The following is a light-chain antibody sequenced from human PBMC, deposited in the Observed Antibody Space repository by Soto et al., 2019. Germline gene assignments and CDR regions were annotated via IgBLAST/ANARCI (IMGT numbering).Light chain of an antibody. CDR1: QSLRSS. Sequence: VMTQSPATLSVSPGERATLSCRASQSLRSSLAWYQQKPGQAPRLLIYDASNRATGIPARFSGSGSGTDFTLTISSLEPEDFAVYYCQQRSNWPPTWTFGQGTKVDIK. J-gene: IGKJ1*01. CDR3: QQRSNWPPTWT. CDR2: DAS. V-gene: IGKV3-11*01.